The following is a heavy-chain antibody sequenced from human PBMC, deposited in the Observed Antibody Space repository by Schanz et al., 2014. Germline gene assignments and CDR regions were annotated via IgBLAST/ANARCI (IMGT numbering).Heavy chain of an antibody. D-gene: IGHD1-26*01. CDR2: IWSDGSRT. Sequence: QVQLVESGGGVVQPGRSLRLSCAGSGFSFSDYGMHWVHQAPGKGLEWVAFIWSDGSRTYHAESVKGRFTISRDNSRNTLYLQMDSLRDEDTALYYCAKVVASGPTTGPFDPWGQGTLVTVSS. V-gene: IGHV3-30*02. CDR3: AKVVASGPTTGPFDP. J-gene: IGHJ5*02. CDR1: GFSFSDYG.